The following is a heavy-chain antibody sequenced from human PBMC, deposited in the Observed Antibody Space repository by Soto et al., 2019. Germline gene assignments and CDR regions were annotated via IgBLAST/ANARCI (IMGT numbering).Heavy chain of an antibody. Sequence: GGSLRLSCAASGFTFSSYGMHWVRQAPGKGLEWVAVIPYDGSNKYYADSVKGRFTISRDNSKNTLYLQMNSLRAEDTAVYYCAKDRAHVVVVAATGDDAFDIWGQGTMVTVSS. D-gene: IGHD2-15*01. V-gene: IGHV3-30*18. CDR1: GFTFSSYG. J-gene: IGHJ3*02. CDR2: IPYDGSNK. CDR3: AKDRAHVVVVAATGDDAFDI.